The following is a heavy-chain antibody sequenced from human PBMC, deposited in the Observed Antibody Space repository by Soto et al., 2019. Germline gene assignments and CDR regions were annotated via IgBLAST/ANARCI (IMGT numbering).Heavy chain of an antibody. CDR2: IWYDGSNK. D-gene: IGHD6-19*01. CDR1: GFTFSSYG. Sequence: GVSLRLSCAASGFTFSSYGMHWVRQAPGKGLEWVAGIWYDGSNKYYADSVKGRFTISRDNSKNTLYLQMNSLRAEDTAVYYCAKGDEYSSGWPVVAFDYWGQGTLVTVSS. J-gene: IGHJ4*02. V-gene: IGHV3-30*02. CDR3: AKGDEYSSGWPVVAFDY.